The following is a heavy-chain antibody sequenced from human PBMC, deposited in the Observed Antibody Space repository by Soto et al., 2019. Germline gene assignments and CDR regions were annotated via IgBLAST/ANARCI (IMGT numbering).Heavy chain of an antibody. V-gene: IGHV4-39*01. J-gene: IGHJ5*02. CDR3: ATSNWFDP. CDR2: VYYDGNT. Sequence: SETLSLTCTVSGGSISSSSYYWAWIRQPPGKGLEWIGSVYYDGNTYYGPSLKSRVTLSVDTSKNQYSLKLSSVTAADTAVYYCATSNWFDPWGQGTLVTVS. CDR1: GGSISSSSYY.